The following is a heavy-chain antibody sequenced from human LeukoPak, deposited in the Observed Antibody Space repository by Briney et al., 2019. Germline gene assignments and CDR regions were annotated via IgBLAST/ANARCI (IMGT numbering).Heavy chain of an antibody. CDR2: IYYSGST. CDR1: GGSLSSGDYY. Sequence: SQTLSLTCTVSGGSLSSGDYYWSWIRQPPGKGLEWIGYIYYSGSTYYNPSLKSRVTISVDTSKNQFSLKLSSVTAADTAVYYCARGATTYYFDYWGQGTLVTVSS. V-gene: IGHV4-30-4*08. D-gene: IGHD5-12*01. CDR3: ARGATTYYFDY. J-gene: IGHJ4*02.